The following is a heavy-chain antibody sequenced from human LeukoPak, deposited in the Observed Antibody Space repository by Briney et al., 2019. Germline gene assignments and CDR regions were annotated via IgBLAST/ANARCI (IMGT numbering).Heavy chain of an antibody. CDR3: ARGTGDY. V-gene: IGHV3-48*01. CDR1: GFNFSGFA. J-gene: IGHJ4*02. Sequence: PGGSLRLSCAASGFNFSGFAMNWARQAPGKGLEWVAYITTRSTTTLYADSVKGRFTVSRDNAKNSLYLQLSSLRAEDTAVYYCARGTGDYWGQGTLVVLSS. CDR2: ITTRSTTT.